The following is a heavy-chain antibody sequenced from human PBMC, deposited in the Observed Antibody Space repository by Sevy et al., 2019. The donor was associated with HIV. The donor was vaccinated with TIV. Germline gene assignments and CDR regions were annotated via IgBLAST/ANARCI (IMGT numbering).Heavy chain of an antibody. CDR3: TTEDYDSSHYGMDV. D-gene: IGHD3-22*01. V-gene: IGHV3-15*01. CDR2: IKSKTDGGTT. CDR1: GFTFSNAW. J-gene: IGHJ6*02. Sequence: GGSLRLSCAASGFTFSNAWMSWVRQAPGKGLEWVGRIKSKTDGGTTDYAAPVKGRFTISRDDSKNTLYLQMNSLKTEDTAVYYCTTEDYDSSHYGMDVWGQGTTVTVSS.